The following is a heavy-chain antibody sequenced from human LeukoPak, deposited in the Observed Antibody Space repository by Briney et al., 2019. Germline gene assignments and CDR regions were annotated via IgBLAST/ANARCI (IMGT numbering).Heavy chain of an antibody. D-gene: IGHD6-6*01. CDR3: ARERVPSYKSSSSGYFDY. CDR2: IIPIFGTA. CDR1: GGTFSSYA. Sequence: SVKVSCKASGGTFSSYAISWVRQAPGQGLEWMGGIIPIFGTANYAQKFQGRVTITTDESTSTAYMELSSLRSEDTAVYYCARERVPSYKSSSSGYFDYWGQGTLVTVSS. V-gene: IGHV1-69*05. J-gene: IGHJ4*02.